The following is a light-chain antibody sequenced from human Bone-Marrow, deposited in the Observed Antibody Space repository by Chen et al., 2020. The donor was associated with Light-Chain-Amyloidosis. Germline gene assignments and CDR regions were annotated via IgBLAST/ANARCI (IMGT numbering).Light chain of an antibody. Sequence: EIVLTQSPGTLSLSPGEGANLSCRASQTISSNYLTWYQQKFGQAPRLLIYGSSSRATGIPDRFTGSGSGTDFTLTTNRLEPEDFAMYSCQQYGTSPLTFGGGTKVEIK. CDR2: GSS. CDR3: QQYGTSPLT. CDR1: QTISSNY. V-gene: IGKV3-20*01. J-gene: IGKJ4*01.